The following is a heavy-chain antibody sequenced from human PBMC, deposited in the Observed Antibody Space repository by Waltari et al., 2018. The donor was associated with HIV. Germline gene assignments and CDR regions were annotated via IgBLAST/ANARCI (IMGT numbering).Heavy chain of an antibody. CDR3: ARNPATGTTWGYFYGMDV. D-gene: IGHD1-1*01. J-gene: IGHJ6*02. CDR2: IWFDGSNK. V-gene: IGHV3-33*01. CDR1: GFTFSNYG. Sequence: QLQLVESGGGVVQPGRSLRLSCEASGFTFSNYGMHWVRQAPCKGLEWVAVIWFDGSNKYYADSVKGRFTISRDNSKNTLYLQMDSLRVEDTAVFYCARNPATGTTWGYFYGMDVWGQGTTVTVSS.